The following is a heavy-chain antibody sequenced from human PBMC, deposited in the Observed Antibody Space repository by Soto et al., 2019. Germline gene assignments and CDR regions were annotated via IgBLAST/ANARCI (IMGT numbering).Heavy chain of an antibody. Sequence: QLLESGPGLVKPSETLSLTCPVSGGAISSSSYYWGGIRQPPGKGLDWIGSIYYSGSTYYNPFLKSRVTISVDTSKNQFSRKLSSVTAADTAVYYCARHEIRGYSIVWSGYYFDDWGQGTLVTVSS. CDR3: ARHEIRGYSIVWSGYYFDD. D-gene: IGHD6-19*01. J-gene: IGHJ4*02. CDR1: GGAISSSSYY. V-gene: IGHV4-39*01. CDR2: IYYSGST.